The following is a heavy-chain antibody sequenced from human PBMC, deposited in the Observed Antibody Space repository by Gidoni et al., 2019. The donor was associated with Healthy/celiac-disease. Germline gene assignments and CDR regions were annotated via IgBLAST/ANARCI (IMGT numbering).Heavy chain of an antibody. CDR3: ARDSPLWSGGSCFSQY. Sequence: EVQLVESGGGLVRPVGSLRLSCAASGFTFSSYSMNWFRKAPGKGLEWVSSISSSSSYIYNADSVKGRFTISRDNAKNSLYLQMNSLRAEDTAVYYCARDSPLWSGGSCFSQYWGQGTLVTVSS. J-gene: IGHJ4*02. D-gene: IGHD2-15*01. CDR1: GFTFSSYS. V-gene: IGHV3-21*01. CDR2: ISSSSSYI.